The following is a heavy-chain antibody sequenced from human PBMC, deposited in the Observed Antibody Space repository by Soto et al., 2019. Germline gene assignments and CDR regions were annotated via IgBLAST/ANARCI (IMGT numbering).Heavy chain of an antibody. CDR3: ASAVMQRRLRFDL. CDR2: IYSDGST. CDR1: GFTVSSNY. Sequence: GGSLRLSCAASGFTVSSNYMSWVRQAPGKGLEWVSVIYSDGSTYYADSVKGRFTISRDNSKNTLYLQMNSLRAEDTAVYYCASAVMQRRLRFDLWGRGTLVTVSS. V-gene: IGHV3-53*01. D-gene: IGHD3-16*01. J-gene: IGHJ2*01.